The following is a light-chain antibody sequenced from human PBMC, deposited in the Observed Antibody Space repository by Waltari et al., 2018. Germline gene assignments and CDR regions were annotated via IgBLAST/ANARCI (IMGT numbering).Light chain of an antibody. CDR1: STDRSTYHC. CDR3: CSYTGGYTWV. V-gene: IGLV2-11*01. Sequence: QSALTQPRSVSGSPGQSVPISCTGTSTDRSTYHCVPWYQQHPGKAPKLPIHDVTRRPSGVPDRFSGSRSGNTASLTISGLQAEDEADYYCCSYTGGYTWVFGGGTKLTVL. J-gene: IGLJ3*02. CDR2: DVT.